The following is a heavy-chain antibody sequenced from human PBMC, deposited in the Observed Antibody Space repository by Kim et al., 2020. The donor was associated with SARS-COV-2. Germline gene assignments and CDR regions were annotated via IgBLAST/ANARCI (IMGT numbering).Heavy chain of an antibody. CDR2: IKQDGSEK. V-gene: IGHV3-7*01. J-gene: IGHJ6*02. CDR3: ARDHLRFPIQLSSGGMDV. Sequence: GGSLRLSCAASGFTFSSYWMSWVRQAPGKGLEWVANIKQDGSEKYYVDSVKGRFTISRDNAKNSLYLQMNSLRAEDTAVYYCARDHLRFPIQLSSGGMDVWGQGTTVTVSS. CDR1: GFTFSSYW. D-gene: IGHD5-18*01.